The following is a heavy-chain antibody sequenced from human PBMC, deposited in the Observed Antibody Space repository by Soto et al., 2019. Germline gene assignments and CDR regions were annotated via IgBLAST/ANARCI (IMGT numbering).Heavy chain of an antibody. Sequence: PGEPRKIYCKGSGYSFAGYWITWVRQKPGKGLEWMGRIDPSDSQTYYSPSFRGHVTISVTKSITTVFLQWSSLRASDTAMYYCARQIYDSDTGPNFQYYFDSWGQGTPVTVSS. CDR2: IDPSDSQT. V-gene: IGHV5-10-1*01. J-gene: IGHJ4*02. D-gene: IGHD3-22*01. CDR1: GYSFAGYW. CDR3: ARQIYDSDTGPNFQYYFDS.